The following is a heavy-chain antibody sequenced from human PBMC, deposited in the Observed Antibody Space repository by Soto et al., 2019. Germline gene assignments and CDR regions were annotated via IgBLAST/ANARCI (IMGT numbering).Heavy chain of an antibody. CDR2: IYHSGST. CDR1: GYSISSGYY. D-gene: IGHD3-22*01. CDR3: ASGYYYDSSGYYSIY. J-gene: IGHJ4*02. V-gene: IGHV4-38-2*01. Sequence: PSETLSLTCAVSGYSISSGYYWGWIRQPPGKGLEWIGSIYHSGSTYYNPSLKSRVTISVDTSKNQFSLKLSSVTAADTAVYYCASGYYYDSSGYYSIYWGQGTLVTSPQ.